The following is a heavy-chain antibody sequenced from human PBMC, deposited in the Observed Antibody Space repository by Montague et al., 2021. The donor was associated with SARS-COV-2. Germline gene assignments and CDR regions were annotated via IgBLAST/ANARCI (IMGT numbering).Heavy chain of an antibody. J-gene: IGHJ4*02. CDR2: IYYSGST. D-gene: IGHD4-23*01. V-gene: IGHV4-59*01. CDR1: GGSISSYY. Sequence: SETLSLTCTVSGGSISSYYWSWIRQPPGKGLEWIGYIYYSGSTNYNPSPKSRVTISVDTSRTQFSLKLSSVTAADTAVYYCAREPDYGGYFDYWGQGTLVTVSS. CDR3: AREPDYGGYFDY.